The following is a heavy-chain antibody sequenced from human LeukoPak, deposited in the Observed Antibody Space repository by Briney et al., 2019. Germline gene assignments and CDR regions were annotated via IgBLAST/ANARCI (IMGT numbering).Heavy chain of an antibody. Sequence: ASVKVSCKASGYTFTGYYMHWVRQAPGQGPEWMGWINPNSGGTNYAQKFQGRVTMTRDTSISTAYMELSRLRSDDTAVYYCARDRVTMVRGDNNWFDPWGQGTLVTVSS. J-gene: IGHJ5*02. V-gene: IGHV1-2*02. D-gene: IGHD3-10*01. CDR3: ARDRVTMVRGDNNWFDP. CDR1: GYTFTGYY. CDR2: INPNSGGT.